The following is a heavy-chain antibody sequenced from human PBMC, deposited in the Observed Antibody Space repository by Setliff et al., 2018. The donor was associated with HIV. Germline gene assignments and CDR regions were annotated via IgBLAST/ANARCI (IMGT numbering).Heavy chain of an antibody. J-gene: IGHJ4*02. CDR2: ISAYSGNT. CDR1: GYTFTSYG. D-gene: IGHD3-9*01. V-gene: IGHV1-18*01. CDR3: AGSILTGYYTFGADY. Sequence: ASVKVSCKASGYTFTSYGISWVRQAPGQGLEWMGWISAYSGNTNYAQKLQGRVTITTDESTTTAYMELSSLRSEDTALYYCAGSILTGYYTFGADYWGQGTLVTVSS.